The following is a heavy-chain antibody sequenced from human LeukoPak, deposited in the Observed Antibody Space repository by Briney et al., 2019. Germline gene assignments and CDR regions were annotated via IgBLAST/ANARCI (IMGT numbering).Heavy chain of an antibody. V-gene: IGHV4-59*13. D-gene: IGHD4-17*01. CDR3: ASLSGDHGHF. CDR2: IYYSGST. J-gene: IGHJ4*02. CDR1: GGSISSYY. Sequence: SETLSLTCTVSGGSISSYYWSWLRQPPGKGLEWVGYIYYSGSTNYNPSLKSRVTISIDTSKNQFSLKLSSVTAADTAVYYCASLSGDHGHFWGQGTLVPVSS.